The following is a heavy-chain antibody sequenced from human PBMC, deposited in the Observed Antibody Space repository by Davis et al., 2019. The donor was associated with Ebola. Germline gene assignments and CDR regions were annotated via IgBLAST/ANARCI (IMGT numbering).Heavy chain of an antibody. CDR2: ISNDGGAI. V-gene: IGHV3-23*01. CDR3: TKDRGGSSQH. D-gene: IGHD2-2*01. Sequence: GESLKISCVASGFTFSRFAMSWVRQAPGNGLEWVSTISNDGGAIYYADSVRGRFTISRDNSKNTLFLQMDSLRSEDTAIYYCTKDRGGSSQHWGQGTQVIVSS. J-gene: IGHJ1*01. CDR1: GFTFSRFA.